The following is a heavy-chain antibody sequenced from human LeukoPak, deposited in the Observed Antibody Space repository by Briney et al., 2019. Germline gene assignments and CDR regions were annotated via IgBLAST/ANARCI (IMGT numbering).Heavy chain of an antibody. CDR2: INHSGST. J-gene: IGHJ4*02. V-gene: IGHV4-34*01. CDR1: GGSFSGYY. D-gene: IGHD6-6*01. Sequence: PSETLSLTCALYGGSFSGYYWSWIREPPGKGLEWIGEINHSGSTNYNPSLKSRVTISVDTSKNQLSLKLRSVTAADTAVYYCARLRLGYWGQGTLVTVYS. CDR3: ARLRLGY.